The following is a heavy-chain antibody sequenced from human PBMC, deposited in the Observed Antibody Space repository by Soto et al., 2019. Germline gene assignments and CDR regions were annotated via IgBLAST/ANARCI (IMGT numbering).Heavy chain of an antibody. D-gene: IGHD2-8*01. Sequence: PGGSLRLSCAASGFTFGYYWMSWVRQAPGKGLEWLATIKWDASEKKYVDSVKGRFTMSRDNAKNTLYLQMNSLRAEDTAVYYCARVNTEGVYAKRYYYGMDVWGQGTTVTVSS. CDR3: ARVNTEGVYAKRYYYGMDV. J-gene: IGHJ6*02. CDR2: IKWDASEK. V-gene: IGHV3-7*01. CDR1: GFTFGYYW.